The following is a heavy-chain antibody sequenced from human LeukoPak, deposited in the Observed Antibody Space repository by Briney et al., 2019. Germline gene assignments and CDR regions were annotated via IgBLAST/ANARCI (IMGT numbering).Heavy chain of an antibody. J-gene: IGHJ6*04. Sequence: AESLNISCTGTGYSFTSYWISWVRQMPGKGLEWMGRIDPSDTYTNYSPSFQGHVTISADKSISTAYLQWSSLKASDTAMYYCARHGVRGDNYGMDVWGKGTTVTVSS. CDR3: ARHGVRGDNYGMDV. CDR2: IDPSDTYT. CDR1: GYSFTSYW. D-gene: IGHD3-10*01. V-gene: IGHV5-10-1*01.